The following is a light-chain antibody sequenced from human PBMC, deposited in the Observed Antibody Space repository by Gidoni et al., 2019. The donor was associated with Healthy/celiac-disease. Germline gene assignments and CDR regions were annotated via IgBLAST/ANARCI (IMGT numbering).Light chain of an antibody. CDR1: QDISNY. Sequence: DIQMTQSPSSLSASVGDRVTITCQASQDISNYLNWYQQKPGKAPKLLIYDASHLETGVQSRFSGSGSGTDFTFTISSLQPEDIATYYCQRYDNLPSVTFGQGTRLEIK. V-gene: IGKV1-33*01. CDR3: QRYDNLPSVT. CDR2: DAS. J-gene: IGKJ5*01.